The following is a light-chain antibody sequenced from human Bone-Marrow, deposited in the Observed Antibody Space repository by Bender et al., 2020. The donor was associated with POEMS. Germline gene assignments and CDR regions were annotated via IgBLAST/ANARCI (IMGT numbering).Light chain of an antibody. J-gene: IGLJ3*02. Sequence: SYEMTQPPSISVSPGQTATITCSGANLRSRDVCWYQQKSGQAPLLLIYEDVKRASGIPDRFSGSKSGTSASLAITGLQAEDEGDYYCQSYDNSLGGWVFGGGTKLTVL. CDR2: EDV. V-gene: IGLV3-1*01. CDR3: QSYDNSLGGWV. CDR1: NLRSRD.